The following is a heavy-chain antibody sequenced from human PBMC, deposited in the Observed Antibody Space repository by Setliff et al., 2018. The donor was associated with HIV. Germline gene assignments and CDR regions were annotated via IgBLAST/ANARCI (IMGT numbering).Heavy chain of an antibody. Sequence: KTSETLSLTCGVSGYSISSDYCWGWIRQPPGKGLEWLGRVYTSGSTNYNPSLKSRVTMSLDTSKNLFSLKLTSLTAADTAVYYCARDRLTYYFDYWGQGILVTVSS. D-gene: IGHD3-22*01. CDR3: ARDRLTYYFDY. CDR1: GYSISSDY. J-gene: IGHJ4*02. V-gene: IGHV4-38-2*02. CDR2: VYTSGST.